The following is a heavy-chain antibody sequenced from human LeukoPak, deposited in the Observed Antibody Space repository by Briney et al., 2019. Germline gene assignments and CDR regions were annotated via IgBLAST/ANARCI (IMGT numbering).Heavy chain of an antibody. D-gene: IGHD3-10*01. CDR1: GFTFSSYW. CDR2: VNGDGSST. V-gene: IGHV3-74*01. Sequence: PGGSLRLSCAVSGFTFSSYWMHWVRQAPGKGLVWASRVNGDGSSTTYADSVKGRFTVSRDNAKNTLYLQVNSLRAEDTAVYYCARQSLLWFGEPLDSWGQGTLVTVSS. J-gene: IGHJ4*02. CDR3: ARQSLLWFGEPLDS.